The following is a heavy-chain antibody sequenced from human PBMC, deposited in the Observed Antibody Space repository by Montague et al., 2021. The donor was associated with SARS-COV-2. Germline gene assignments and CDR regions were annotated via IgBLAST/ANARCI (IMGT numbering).Heavy chain of an antibody. CDR2: ISGSGGTT. CDR1: GLTFSNYA. Sequence: LSLSCSASGLTFSNYAMSWVRQAPGKGPECVSGISGSGGTTYYADSVKGRFTISRDNSKNTLYLQMNSLRAEDTAVYYCANPKGAFDIWGQGTMVTVSS. V-gene: IGHV3-23*01. J-gene: IGHJ3*02. CDR3: ANPKGAFDI.